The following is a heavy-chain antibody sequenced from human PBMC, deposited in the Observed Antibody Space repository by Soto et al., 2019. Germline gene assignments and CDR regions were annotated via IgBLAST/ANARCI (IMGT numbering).Heavy chain of an antibody. D-gene: IGHD6-13*01. CDR2: IYYSGST. J-gene: IGHJ4*02. Sequence: SETLSLTCTVSGGSISSGGYYWSWIRQHPGKGLEWIGYIYYSGSTYYNPSLKSRVTISVDTSKNQFSLKLSSVTAADTAVYYCASAQLGIAAAGTMTYFDYWGQGTLVTVSS. CDR3: ASAQLGIAAAGTMTYFDY. CDR1: GGSISSGGYY. V-gene: IGHV4-31*03.